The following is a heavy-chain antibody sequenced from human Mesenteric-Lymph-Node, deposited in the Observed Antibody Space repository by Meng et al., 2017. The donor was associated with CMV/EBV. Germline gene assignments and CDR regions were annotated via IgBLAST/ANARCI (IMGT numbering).Heavy chain of an antibody. J-gene: IGHJ6*02. Sequence: KVSCKGSGYNFASYWIGWVRQMPGKGLEWMGVIYPGDSDTRYSPSFQGQVTISADKSISTAYPQWSSLKASDTAMYYCATSYSRSTLYYYYGIDVWGQGTTVTVSS. D-gene: IGHD6-6*01. CDR2: IYPGDSDT. CDR3: ATSYSRSTLYYYYGIDV. V-gene: IGHV5-51*01. CDR1: GYNFASYW.